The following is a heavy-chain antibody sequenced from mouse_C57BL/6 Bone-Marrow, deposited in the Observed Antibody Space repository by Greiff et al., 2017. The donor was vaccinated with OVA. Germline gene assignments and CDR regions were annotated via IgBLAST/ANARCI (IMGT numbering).Heavy chain of an antibody. J-gene: IGHJ1*03. CDR2: ISSGGDYI. Sequence: EVQGVESGEGLVKPGGSLKLSCAASGFTFSSYAMSWVRQTPEKRLEWVAYISSGGDYIYYADTVKGRFTISRDNARNTLYLQMSSLKSEDTAMYYCTREKALPGVVAHWYFDVWGTGTTVTVSS. D-gene: IGHD1-1*01. CDR3: TREKALPGVVAHWYFDV. V-gene: IGHV5-9-1*02. CDR1: GFTFSSYA.